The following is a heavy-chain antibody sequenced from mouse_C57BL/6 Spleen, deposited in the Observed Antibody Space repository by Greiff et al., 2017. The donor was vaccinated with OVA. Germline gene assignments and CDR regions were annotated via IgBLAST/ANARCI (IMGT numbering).Heavy chain of an antibody. Sequence: VILVESGPGLVQPSQSLSITCTVSGFSLTSSGVHWVRPSPGKGLEWLGVIWRGGSTDYNAAFMSRLSITKDNSKSQVFFKMNSLHADDTTIYYCAKNGDYGSSPLYFDVWGTGTTVTVSS. CDR2: IWRGGST. V-gene: IGHV2-5*01. CDR1: GFSLTSSG. J-gene: IGHJ1*03. CDR3: AKNGDYGSSPLYFDV. D-gene: IGHD1-1*01.